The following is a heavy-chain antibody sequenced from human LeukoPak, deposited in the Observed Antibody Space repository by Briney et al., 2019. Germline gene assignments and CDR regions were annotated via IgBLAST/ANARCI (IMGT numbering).Heavy chain of an antibody. Sequence: GGSLRLSCAASGFTFSSDSMNWVRQAPGKGLEWISYISSSSSTINYADSVKGRFTISRDNAKNSLFLQMNSLRAEDTAVYYCASAYYDILTGYFLFAFDIWGQGTMVTVSS. J-gene: IGHJ3*02. CDR2: ISSSSSTI. CDR3: ASAYYDILTGYFLFAFDI. V-gene: IGHV3-48*01. D-gene: IGHD3-9*01. CDR1: GFTFSSDS.